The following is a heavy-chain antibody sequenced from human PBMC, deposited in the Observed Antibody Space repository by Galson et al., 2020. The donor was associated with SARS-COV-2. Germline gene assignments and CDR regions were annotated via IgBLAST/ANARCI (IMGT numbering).Heavy chain of an antibody. D-gene: IGHD2-21*02. J-gene: IGHJ4*02. V-gene: IGHV4-34*01. Sequence: SETLSLTCAVYGGSFSGYYWSWIRQPPGKGLEWIGEINSSGSTNYNLSLKSRVTISVDTSKNHFSLKLSSVTAADTAVYYCAREENFFLVGTATRMCYFDYGGRGTLATVSS. CDR3: AREENFFLVGTATRMCYFDY. CDR2: INSSGST. CDR1: GGSFSGYY.